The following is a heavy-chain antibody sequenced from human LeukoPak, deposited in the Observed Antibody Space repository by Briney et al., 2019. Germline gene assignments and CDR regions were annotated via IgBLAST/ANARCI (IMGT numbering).Heavy chain of an antibody. V-gene: IGHV3-53*01. CDR2: VYTGGST. CDR1: GFTVSSNY. CDR3: ARGLAAAGLYFDY. J-gene: IGHJ4*02. Sequence: GGSLRLSCAASGFTVSSNYMTWVRQAPGKGLEWVSVVYTGGSTYSADSVKSRFTISRDNSKNTLYLQMNSLRAEDTAVYYCARGLAAAGLYFDYWGQGTLVTVSS. D-gene: IGHD6-13*01.